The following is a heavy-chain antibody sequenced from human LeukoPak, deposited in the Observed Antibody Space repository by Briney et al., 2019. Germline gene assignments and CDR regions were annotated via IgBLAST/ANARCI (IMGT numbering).Heavy chain of an antibody. J-gene: IGHJ4*02. V-gene: IGHV1-69*13. CDR1: GGTFSSCA. CDR3: ARVGAYYYGSGSYPGVFDY. D-gene: IGHD3-10*01. CDR2: IIPIFGTA. Sequence: SVKVSCKASGGTFSSCANSWVRQAPGQGLEWMGGIIPIFGTANYAQQFQGRVTITADESTSTAYMELSSLRSEDTAVYYCARVGAYYYGSGSYPGVFDYWGQGTLVTVSS.